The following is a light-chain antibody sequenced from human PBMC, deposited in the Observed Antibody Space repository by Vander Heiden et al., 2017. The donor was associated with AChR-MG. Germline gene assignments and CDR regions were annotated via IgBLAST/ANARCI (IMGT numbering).Light chain of an antibody. CDR2: KAS. CDR3: QYYDGWV. V-gene: IGKV1-5*03. Sequence: DIQMTQSPSTLSASVGERVTITCRASQSLTATWLAWYQQKPGKAPKLLIYKASTLESGVPSRFSGSASGTEATLTISSLQSDDIATYCCQYYDGWVFGQGTKVEIK. J-gene: IGKJ1*01. CDR1: QSLTATW.